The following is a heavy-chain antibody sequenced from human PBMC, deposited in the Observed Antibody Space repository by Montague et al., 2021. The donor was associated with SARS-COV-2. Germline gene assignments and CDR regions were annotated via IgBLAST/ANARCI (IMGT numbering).Heavy chain of an antibody. V-gene: IGHV4-34*01. J-gene: IGHJ4*02. D-gene: IGHD1-26*01. CDR3: ARGVMSGSDYLGLDY. CDR1: GGSFSNKY. CDR2: INHTGST. Sequence: SETLSLTCAVYGGSFSNKYWTWIRQPPGKGLEWIGEINHTGSTHYKPSLKRRVTISVDTSKNQFSLKVSSVTAADTAVYYCARGVMSGSDYLGLDYWGQGTLVTVSS.